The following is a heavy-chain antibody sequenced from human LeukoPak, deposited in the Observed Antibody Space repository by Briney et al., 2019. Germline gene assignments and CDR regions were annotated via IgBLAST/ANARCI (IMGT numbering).Heavy chain of an antibody. Sequence: LGESLKISCKGSGYSFTSYWIGWVRQMPGKGLEWMGIIYPGDSDTRYSPSFQGQVTISADKSISTAYLQWSSLKASDTAMYYCARHASGIGLYSGYEESSYYYYYMDVWGKGTTVTVSS. CDR3: ARHASGIGLYSGYEESSYYYYYMDV. CDR1: GYSFTSYW. J-gene: IGHJ6*03. D-gene: IGHD5-12*01. CDR2: IYPGDSDT. V-gene: IGHV5-51*01.